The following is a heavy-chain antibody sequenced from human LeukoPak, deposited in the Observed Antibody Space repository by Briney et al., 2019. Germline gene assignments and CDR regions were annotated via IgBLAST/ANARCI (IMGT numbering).Heavy chain of an antibody. D-gene: IGHD1-20*01. Sequence: SETLSLTCTVSGGSISSGGYYWSWIRQPPGKGLEWIGYIYHTGSTYYNPSLKSRVTKSVDRSKNQFSRNLSSVTAADTAVYYCAMYNWNDHDAFDIWGQGTMVTVSS. CDR2: IYHTGST. CDR1: GGSISSGGYY. J-gene: IGHJ3*02. CDR3: AMYNWNDHDAFDI. V-gene: IGHV4-30-2*01.